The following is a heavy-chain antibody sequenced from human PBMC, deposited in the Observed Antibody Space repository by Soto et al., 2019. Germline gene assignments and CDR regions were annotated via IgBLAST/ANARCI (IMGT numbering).Heavy chain of an antibody. CDR1: GGSISSGGYY. D-gene: IGHD3-10*01. J-gene: IGHJ6*02. CDR2: IYYSGST. CDR3: ARVAPVFYYGSGRKVEYYYYGMDV. V-gene: IGHV4-31*03. Sequence: SETLSLTCTVSGGSISSGGYYWSWIRQHPGKGLEWIGYIYYSGSTYYNPSLKSRVTISVDTSKNQFSLKLSSVTAADTAVYYCARVAPVFYYGSGRKVEYYYYGMDVWGQGTTVTVSS.